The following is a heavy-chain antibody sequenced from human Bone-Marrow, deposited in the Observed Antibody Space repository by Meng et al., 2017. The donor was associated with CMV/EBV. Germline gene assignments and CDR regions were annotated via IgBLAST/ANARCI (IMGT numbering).Heavy chain of an antibody. CDR1: GFTLTHFW. V-gene: IGHV3-74*01. D-gene: IGHD2-2*01. CDR3: ARGGEYQLLKFDY. CDR2: IRSDGTGT. J-gene: IGHJ4*02. Sequence: GGSLRLSCAASGFTLTHFWIHWVRQAPGKGLVWVSRIRSDGTGTSYADSVKGRFTISRDNAKNSLYLQMNSLRAEDTAVYYCARGGEYQLLKFDYWGQGTLVTVSS.